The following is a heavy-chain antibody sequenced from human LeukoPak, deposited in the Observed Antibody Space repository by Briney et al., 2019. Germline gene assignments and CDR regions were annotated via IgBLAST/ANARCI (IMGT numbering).Heavy chain of an antibody. V-gene: IGHV1-18*01. CDR1: VYTFTSYG. D-gene: IGHD6-13*01. CDR2: ISAYNGNT. CDR3: ARDRWRGSSWYAKAFDI. J-gene: IGHJ3*02. Sequence: ASVKVSCKASVYTFTSYGISWVRQAPGQGLEWMGWISAYNGNTNYAQKLQGRVTMTTDTSTSTAYMELRSLRSDDTAVYYCARDRWRGSSWYAKAFDIWGQGTMVTVSS.